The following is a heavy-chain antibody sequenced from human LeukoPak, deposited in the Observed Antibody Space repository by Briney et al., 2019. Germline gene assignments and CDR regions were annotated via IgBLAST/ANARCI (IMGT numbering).Heavy chain of an antibody. J-gene: IGHJ6*02. CDR1: GFTFSSYE. Sequence: GGSLRLSCAASGFTFSSYEMTWVRQAPGKGLEWVSNISSSDTTIHYADSVKGRFTISRDNARNSLYLQMNSLRAEDTAVYYCARSRRDNYYYYYGMDVWGQGTTVAVSS. V-gene: IGHV3-48*03. CDR2: ISSSDTTI. CDR3: ARSRRDNYYYYYGMDV. D-gene: IGHD5-24*01.